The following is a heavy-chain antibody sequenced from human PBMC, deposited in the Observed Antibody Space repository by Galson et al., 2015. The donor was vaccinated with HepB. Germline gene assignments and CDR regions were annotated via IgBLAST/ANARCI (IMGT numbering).Heavy chain of an antibody. V-gene: IGHV1-69*13. CDR2: IVPTFGIA. J-gene: IGHJ6*02. CDR3: ARDRVGGYGANLQFYYYGMDV. Sequence: SVKVSCKAAGGTFSKYAFSWVRQAPGQGLEWMGGIVPTFGIAIYAQKFQGSVTITADEPTRTVHIELSSLRSGDTAVYYCARDRVGGYGANLQFYYYGMDVWGRGTTVTVSS. D-gene: IGHD4-23*01. CDR1: GGTFSKYA.